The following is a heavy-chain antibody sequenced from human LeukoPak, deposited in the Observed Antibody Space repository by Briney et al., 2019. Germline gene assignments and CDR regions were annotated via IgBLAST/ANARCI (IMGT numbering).Heavy chain of an antibody. CDR2: ISAYNGNT. Sequence: GASVNVSCKASGYTFSSYGISWVRQAPGQGLEWMGWISAYNGNTNYAQKLQGRVTMTTDTSTSTAYMELRSLRSDDTAVYYCAREPLSYYGSGSYPFDYWGQGTLVTVSS. D-gene: IGHD3-10*01. CDR3: AREPLSYYGSGSYPFDY. CDR1: GYTFSSYG. J-gene: IGHJ4*02. V-gene: IGHV1-18*01.